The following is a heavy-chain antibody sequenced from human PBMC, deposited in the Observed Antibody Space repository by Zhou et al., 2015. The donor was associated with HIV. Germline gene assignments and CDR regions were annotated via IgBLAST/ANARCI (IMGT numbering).Heavy chain of an antibody. J-gene: IGHJ5*02. D-gene: IGHD2-15*01. CDR2: INPLFGTS. V-gene: IGHV1-69*06. CDR1: GGTFSSHG. Sequence: QVQLVQSGAEAKKPGSSVKVSCKSSGGTFSSHGITWLRQPPGQGLEWMGGINPLFGTSNYAQQFQGRVTITADKSTNTAYMELSSLRSEDTAVYYCARESSCSGGSCGIWFDPWAGEPWSPSPQ. CDR3: ARESSCSGGSCGIWFDP.